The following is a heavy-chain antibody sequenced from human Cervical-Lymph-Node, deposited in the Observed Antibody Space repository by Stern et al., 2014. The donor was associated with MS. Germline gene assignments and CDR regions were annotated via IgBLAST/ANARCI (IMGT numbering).Heavy chain of an antibody. J-gene: IGHJ3*02. CDR3: ASRKVTFSSGWYGAFDI. V-gene: IGHV3-21*01. CDR1: GFTFSSYS. CDR2: ISSSSSYI. D-gene: IGHD6-19*01. Sequence: EVQLVESGGGLVKPGGSLRLSCAASGFTFSSYSMNWVRQAPGKGLEWVSSISSSSSYIYYADSVKGRFTISRDNAKNSLYLQMNSLRAEDTAVYYCASRKVTFSSGWYGAFDIWGQGTMVTVSS.